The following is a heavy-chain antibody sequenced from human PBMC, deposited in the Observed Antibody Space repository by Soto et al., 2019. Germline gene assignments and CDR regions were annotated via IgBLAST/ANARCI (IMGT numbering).Heavy chain of an antibody. CDR2: TYYRSQWLN. CDR3: AREEGYYHDSSGPFDY. V-gene: IGHV6-1*01. D-gene: IGHD3-22*01. J-gene: IGHJ4*02. CDR1: GDGVSSNSAA. Sequence: SQTLSLTCAISGDGVSSNSAAWNWIRQSPSRGLEWLGRTYYRSQWLNDYADSVKSRITIKPDTSKNQFSLELDSVTPEDTVVYYCAREEGYYHDSSGPFDYWGLGTLVTVSS.